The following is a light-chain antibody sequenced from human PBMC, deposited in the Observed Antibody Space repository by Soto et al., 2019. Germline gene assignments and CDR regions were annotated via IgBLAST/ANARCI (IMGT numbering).Light chain of an antibody. J-gene: IGKJ1*01. CDR1: QAISTY. V-gene: IGKV1-39*01. Sequence: DIQMTQSPSSLSESAGDRGTITCRASQAISTYLNWYQQKPGKAPKLLIYAASSLQSGVPSRFSGSGSETDFTLTISSLQPEDFATYSCQQSYSTTWTFGQGTKVEIQ. CDR2: AAS. CDR3: QQSYSTTWT.